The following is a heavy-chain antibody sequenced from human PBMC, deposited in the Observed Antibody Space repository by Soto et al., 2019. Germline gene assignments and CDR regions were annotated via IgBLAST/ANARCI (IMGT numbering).Heavy chain of an antibody. CDR3: ARHMIYSAYDY. V-gene: IGHV5-51*01. J-gene: IGHJ4*02. CDR1: GYSFTSYW. Sequence: GESRKVSCKGSGYSFTSYWIGWVRQMPGKGLEWMGIIYPGDSDTRYSPSFQGQVTISADKSISTAYLQWSSLKASDTAMYYCARHMIYSAYDYWGQGTLVTVSS. CDR2: IYPGDSDT. D-gene: IGHD6-25*01.